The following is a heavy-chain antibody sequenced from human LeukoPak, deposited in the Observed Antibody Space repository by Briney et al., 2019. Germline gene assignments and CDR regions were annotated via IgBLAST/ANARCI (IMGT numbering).Heavy chain of an antibody. CDR2: IIPILGIA. V-gene: IGHV1-69*04. CDR1: GGTFSSYA. Sequence: SVKVSCKASGGTFSSYAISWVRQAPGQGLEWMGRIIPILGIANYAQKFQGRVTITADKSTSTAYMELSSLRSEDTAVYYCARELLWLGRYYFDYWGQGTLVTVSS. CDR3: ARELLWLGRYYFDY. J-gene: IGHJ4*02. D-gene: IGHD3-10*01.